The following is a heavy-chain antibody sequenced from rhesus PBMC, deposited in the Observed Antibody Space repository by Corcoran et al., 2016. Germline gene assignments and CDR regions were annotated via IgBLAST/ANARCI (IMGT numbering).Heavy chain of an antibody. Sequence: QVQLQESGPGLVKPSETLSLTCAVSGGSISDYYYWNWIRQPPGKGLEWIGNIYVNSATTASTPSPKSRVTIPKATSKNQFFLRLSSVTAADTAVYYCARDIAPDTAGTDYGLDSWGQGVVVTVSS. CDR2: IYVNSATT. CDR1: GGSISDYYY. J-gene: IGHJ6*01. V-gene: IGHV4S9*01. D-gene: IGHD5-24*01. CDR3: ARDIAPDTAGTDYGLDS.